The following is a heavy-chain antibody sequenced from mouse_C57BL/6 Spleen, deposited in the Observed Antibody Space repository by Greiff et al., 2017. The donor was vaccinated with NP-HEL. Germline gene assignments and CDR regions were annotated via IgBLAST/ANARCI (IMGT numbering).Heavy chain of an antibody. CDR1: GYTFTDYY. Sequence: EVQLQQSGPELVKPGASVKISCKASGYTFTDYYMNWVKQSHGKSLEWIGDINPNNGGTSYNQKFKGKATLTVDKSSSTAYMELRSLTSEDSAVYYCARRGYYYGSSPAWFAYWGQGTLVTVSA. D-gene: IGHD1-1*01. CDR3: ARRGYYYGSSPAWFAY. J-gene: IGHJ3*01. V-gene: IGHV1-26*01. CDR2: INPNNGGT.